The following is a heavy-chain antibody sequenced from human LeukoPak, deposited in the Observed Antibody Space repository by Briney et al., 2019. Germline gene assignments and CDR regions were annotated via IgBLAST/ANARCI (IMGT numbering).Heavy chain of an antibody. CDR1: GYSFSGYY. Sequence: ASVAVSCKASGYSFSGYYIHWVRQAPGQGLEWMGWMNPSSGGTNYAQKFQGRVTMTRDTSISTAYMEVSSLRSDDTAIYYCAREYEYSNSNWGQGTLVTVSS. D-gene: IGHD6-6*01. CDR2: MNPSSGGT. V-gene: IGHV1-2*02. CDR3: AREYEYSNSN. J-gene: IGHJ4*02.